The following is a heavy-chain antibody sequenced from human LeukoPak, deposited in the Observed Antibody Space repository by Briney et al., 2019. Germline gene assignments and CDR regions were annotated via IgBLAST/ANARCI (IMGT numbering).Heavy chain of an antibody. D-gene: IGHD5-18*01. Sequence: HTGGSLRLSCAASGFTFDDYAMHWVRQAPGKGLEWVSGISWNSGSIGYADSVKGRFTISRDNAKNSLYLQMNSLRAEDTALYYCAKDVMVYSYGPYSMDVWGQGTTVTVSS. CDR2: ISWNSGSI. CDR1: GFTFDDYA. J-gene: IGHJ6*02. V-gene: IGHV3-9*01. CDR3: AKDVMVYSYGPYSMDV.